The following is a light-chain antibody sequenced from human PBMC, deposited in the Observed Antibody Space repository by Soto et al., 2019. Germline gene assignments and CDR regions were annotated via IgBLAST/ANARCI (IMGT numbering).Light chain of an antibody. Sequence: MPQSPDTLYLPPGERVPLSCRASQSVSDNLAWYQQKPGQGPRLLVYRASTRTLGIPARFSGSESGTEFTLTISSLQSEDFAVYYCQQYNSWPITFAQGTRLAI. CDR3: QQYNSWPIT. CDR1: QSVSDN. CDR2: RAS. V-gene: IGKV3-15*01. J-gene: IGKJ5*01.